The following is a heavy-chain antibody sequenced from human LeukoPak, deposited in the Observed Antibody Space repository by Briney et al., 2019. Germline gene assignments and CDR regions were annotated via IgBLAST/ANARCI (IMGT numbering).Heavy chain of an antibody. Sequence: SETLSLTCTVSGGSTSSGGYYWSWIRQHPGKGLEWIGYIYYSGSTYYNPSLKSRVTISVDTSKNQFSLKLSSVTAADTAVYYCARARPSSTIFRAWGQGTLVTVSS. D-gene: IGHD3-3*01. CDR2: IYYSGST. CDR1: GGSTSSGGYY. V-gene: IGHV4-31*03. J-gene: IGHJ5*02. CDR3: ARARPSSTIFRA.